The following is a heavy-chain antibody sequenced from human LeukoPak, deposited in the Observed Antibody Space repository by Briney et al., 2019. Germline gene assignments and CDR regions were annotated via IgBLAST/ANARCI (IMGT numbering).Heavy chain of an antibody. J-gene: IGHJ4*02. CDR3: ARDRRGGNSLSDFDY. D-gene: IGHD4-23*01. V-gene: IGHV3-23*01. CDR1: GFTFSSYG. Sequence: PGGTLRLSCAASGFTFSSYGMSWVRQAPGKGLEWVSAISGSGGSTYYADSVKGRFTISRDNSKNTLYLQMNSLRAEDTAVYYCARDRRGGNSLSDFDYWGQGTLVTVSS. CDR2: ISGSGGST.